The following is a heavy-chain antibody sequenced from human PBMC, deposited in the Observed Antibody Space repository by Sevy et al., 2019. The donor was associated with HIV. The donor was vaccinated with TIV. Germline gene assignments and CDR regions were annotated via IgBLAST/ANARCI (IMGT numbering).Heavy chain of an antibody. CDR3: ATILPAGVPAEYFQH. V-gene: IGHV3-7*01. CDR2: INQGGSQE. D-gene: IGHD2-2*01. J-gene: IGHJ1*01. CDR1: GLTFSSYW. Sequence: GGSLRLSCAASGLTFSSYWMTWVRQAPGKGLEWVANINQGGSQEYYVDSVKGRFTISRDNAKNSLYLQINSLRAEDTAVYYCATILPAGVPAEYFQHWGQGTLVIVSS.